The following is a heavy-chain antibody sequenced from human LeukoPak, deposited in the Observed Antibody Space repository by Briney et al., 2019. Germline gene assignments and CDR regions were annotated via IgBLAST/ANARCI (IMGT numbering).Heavy chain of an antibody. CDR1: GGSIGTYY. Sequence: SETLSLTCTVSGGSIGTYYWSWVRQSPGTGLEWIGYVYVTGTRYNPYLQSRVTISVDRSRNQFFLKMTSVTAADTAVYYCARHIGGGIEDMDVWGRGTKVTVSS. D-gene: IGHD3-16*02. CDR2: VYVTGT. J-gene: IGHJ6*03. V-gene: IGHV4-59*08. CDR3: ARHIGGGIEDMDV.